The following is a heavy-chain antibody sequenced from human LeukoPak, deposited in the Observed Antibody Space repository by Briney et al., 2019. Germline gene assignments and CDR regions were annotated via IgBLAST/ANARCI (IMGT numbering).Heavy chain of an antibody. Sequence: DTLTITCTASGSSINRYNWSWSRQPPGKGMERIGNIDYSGSANYNFSLMNRIIIRLDTSKNQLSLKLSSVTAADTAVYYCARGEDYYGSGSYYSPYYFDHWGQGTLVTVSS. CDR2: IDYSGSA. J-gene: IGHJ4*02. D-gene: IGHD3-10*01. CDR1: GSSINRYN. CDR3: ARGEDYYGSGSYYSPYYFDH. V-gene: IGHV4-59*07.